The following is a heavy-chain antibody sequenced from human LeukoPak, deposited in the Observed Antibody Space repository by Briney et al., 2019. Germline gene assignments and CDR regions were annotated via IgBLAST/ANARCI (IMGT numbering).Heavy chain of an antibody. CDR2: IWYDGSNK. J-gene: IGHJ4*02. Sequence: GSLRLSCVASGITFSNYGMHWVRQAPGKGLEWVAGIWYDGSNKNYVDSVKGRFTISRDNSKNTLYLQMNSLRAEDTAVYYCAKGTENYFDYWGQGTLVTVSS. CDR3: AKGTENYFDY. V-gene: IGHV3-33*06. D-gene: IGHD1-1*01. CDR1: GITFSNYG.